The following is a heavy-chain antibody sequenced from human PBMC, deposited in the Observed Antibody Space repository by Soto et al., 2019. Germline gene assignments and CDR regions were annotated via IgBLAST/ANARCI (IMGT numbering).Heavy chain of an antibody. CDR2: IYYSGST. J-gene: IGHJ3*02. D-gene: IGHD6-19*01. CDR3: FLGSVAFDAFDI. CDR1: GGSISSSSYY. Sequence: SETVSLTCTVSGGSISSSSYYWGWIRQPPGKGLEWIGSIYYSGSTYYNPSLKSRVTISVDTSKNQFSLKLSSVTAADTAVYYCFLGSVAFDAFDIWGQGKMVTASS. V-gene: IGHV4-39*01.